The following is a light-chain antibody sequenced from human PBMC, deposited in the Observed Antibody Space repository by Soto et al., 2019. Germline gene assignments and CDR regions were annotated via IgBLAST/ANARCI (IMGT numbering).Light chain of an antibody. CDR2: EVS. CDR1: GSDVGGYNY. Sequence: QSVLTQPPSASGSPGQSVTISCTGAGSDVGGYNYVSWYQQHPGKAPKLMIYEVSKRPSWVPDRFSGSKSGNTASLTVSGLQAEDEADYFCSSYAGNGYGLGTGTKVTVL. CDR3: SSYAGNGYG. J-gene: IGLJ1*01. V-gene: IGLV2-8*01.